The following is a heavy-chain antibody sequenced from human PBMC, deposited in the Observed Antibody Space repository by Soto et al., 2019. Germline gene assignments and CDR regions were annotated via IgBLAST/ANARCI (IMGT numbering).Heavy chain of an antibody. CDR2: IYHSGST. J-gene: IGHJ4*02. CDR1: GYSISSGYY. Sequence: SETLSLTCAVSGYSISSGYYWGWIRQPPGKGLEWIGSIYHSGSTYYNPSLKSRVTISVDTSKNQFSLKLSSVTAADTAVYYCARDPRQPLNFEYSSSGFDYWGQGTLVTVSS. CDR3: ARDPRQPLNFEYSSSGFDY. D-gene: IGHD6-6*01. V-gene: IGHV4-38-2*02.